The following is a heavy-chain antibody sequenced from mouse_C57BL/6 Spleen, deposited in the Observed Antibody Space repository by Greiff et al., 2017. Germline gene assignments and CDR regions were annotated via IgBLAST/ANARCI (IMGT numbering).Heavy chain of an antibody. Sequence: EVQLQQSGPELVKPGASVKISCKASGYSFTDYNMNWVKQSNGKSLEWIGVINPNYGTTSYNQKFKGKATLTVDQASSKAYMQLKRLTSEDSAVYYCGRGGDYAMDYWGQGTSVTVSS. CDR2: INPNYGTT. J-gene: IGHJ4*01. CDR3: GRGGDYAMDY. V-gene: IGHV1-39*01. CDR1: GYSFTDYN.